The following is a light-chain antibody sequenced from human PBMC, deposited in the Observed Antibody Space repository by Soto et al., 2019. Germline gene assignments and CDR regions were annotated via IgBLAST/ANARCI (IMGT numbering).Light chain of an antibody. J-gene: IGKJ4*01. V-gene: IGKV1-5*03. CDR1: QSVSTW. Sequence: DIQLTQSPSTLSASVGDRVTITCRASQSVSTWLAWYQQKPGKAPKLLIHKASTLENGVTSRFSGSRSGTALPPTFHSVQPDDSATYYCHQFHDYPVTFGGGTKVQI. CDR3: HQFHDYPVT. CDR2: KAS.